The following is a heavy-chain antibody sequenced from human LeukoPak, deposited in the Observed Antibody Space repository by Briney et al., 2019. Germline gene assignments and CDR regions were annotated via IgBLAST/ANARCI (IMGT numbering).Heavy chain of an antibody. V-gene: IGHV4-59*08. CDR1: GGSISRHY. CDR3: ASLVDSRDYYP. Sequence: SETLSLTCTVSGGSISRHYWKWIRQPPGKGLEWIGYIYYSGSTNYNPSLKSRVTISVDTSKNQFSLKLSSVTAADPAVYYCASLVDSRDYYPWGQGTLVTVSS. J-gene: IGHJ5*02. CDR2: IYYSGST. D-gene: IGHD3-22*01.